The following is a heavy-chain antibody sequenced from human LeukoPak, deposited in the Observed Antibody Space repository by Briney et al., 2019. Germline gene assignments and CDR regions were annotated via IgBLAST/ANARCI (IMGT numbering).Heavy chain of an antibody. J-gene: IGHJ4*02. CDR3: AKDRWFGEFEDY. CDR1: GFTFDDYA. CDR2: ISGSGGST. Sequence: GGSLRLSCAASGFTFDDYAMSWVRQAPGKGLEWVSAISGSGGSTYYADSVKGRFTISRDNSKNTLYLQMNSLRAEDTAVYYCAKDRWFGEFEDYWGQGTLVTVSS. D-gene: IGHD3-10*01. V-gene: IGHV3-23*01.